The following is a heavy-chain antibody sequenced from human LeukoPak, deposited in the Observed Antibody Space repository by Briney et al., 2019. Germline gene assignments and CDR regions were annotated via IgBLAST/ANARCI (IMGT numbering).Heavy chain of an antibody. D-gene: IGHD3-10*01. CDR1: GFTFSSYP. V-gene: IGHV3-23*01. CDR2: ISGGSERI. J-gene: IGHJ4*02. Sequence: GGSLRLSCAASGFTFSSYPMTWVRQAPGKGLEWVSSISGGSERIFHADSVKGRFTISRDNFKNTLYLQMDSLRAEDTAVYFCAKDPYYNWGQGTLVTVSS. CDR3: AKDPYYN.